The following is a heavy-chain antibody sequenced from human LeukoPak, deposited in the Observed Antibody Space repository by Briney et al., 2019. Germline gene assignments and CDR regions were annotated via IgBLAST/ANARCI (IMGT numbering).Heavy chain of an antibody. Sequence: GGSLRLSCAASGFTFSSYAMSWVRQAPGKGLEWVSAISGSGGSTYYADSVKGRFTISRDNSKNTLYLQMNSLRAEDTAVYYCARDGRYSSSWFNYYYYMDVWGKGTTVTVSS. J-gene: IGHJ6*03. CDR2: ISGSGGST. CDR1: GFTFSSYA. V-gene: IGHV3-23*01. D-gene: IGHD6-13*01. CDR3: ARDGRYSSSWFNYYYYMDV.